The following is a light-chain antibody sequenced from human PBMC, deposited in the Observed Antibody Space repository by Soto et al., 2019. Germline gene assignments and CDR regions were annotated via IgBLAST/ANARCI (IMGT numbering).Light chain of an antibody. J-gene: IGLJ1*01. V-gene: IGLV2-23*02. CDR1: SSDVGGYNY. CDR3: CSYAGTMSYV. CDR2: EVN. Sequence: QSVLTQPASVSGSPGQSITISCTGTSSDVGGYNYVSWYQQHPGKAPKLIISEVNKRPSGVSNRFSGSKSGNTASPTISGLQAEDEAEYYCCSYAGTMSYVSGTVTKVNV.